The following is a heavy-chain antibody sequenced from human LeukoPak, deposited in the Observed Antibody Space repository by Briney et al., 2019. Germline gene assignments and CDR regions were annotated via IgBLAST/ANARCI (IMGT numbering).Heavy chain of an antibody. Sequence: GGSLRLSCTASGFTFNNYAMSWVRQAPGKGLEWVSAITDSGGDTYHADSVKGRFTISRDNSKMTLYLQMNGLRVEDTAVYYCAKGSRSSRPYYFDYWGQGSLVTVSS. D-gene: IGHD6-6*01. CDR3: AKGSRSSRPYYFDY. CDR1: GFTFNNYA. J-gene: IGHJ4*02. V-gene: IGHV3-23*01. CDR2: ITDSGGDT.